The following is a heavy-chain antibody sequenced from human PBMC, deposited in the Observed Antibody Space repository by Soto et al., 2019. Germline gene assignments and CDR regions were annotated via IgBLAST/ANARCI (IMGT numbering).Heavy chain of an antibody. CDR3: ARDDRGGPGVSVGVGPTTLYYGMDV. CDR2: ISSSSGTI. V-gene: IGHV3-48*02. J-gene: IGHJ6*02. D-gene: IGHD1-26*01. CDR1: GFSLNTFS. Sequence: EVKLVESGGGLVPPGGSLRLSCTASGFSLNTFSMNWVRQAPGKGLVWISYISSSSGTIYYTDSVKGRFTISRDNVKNSLYREMNSLKDEDTAIYYCARDDRGGPGVSVGVGPTTLYYGMDVWGQGTTVIVSS.